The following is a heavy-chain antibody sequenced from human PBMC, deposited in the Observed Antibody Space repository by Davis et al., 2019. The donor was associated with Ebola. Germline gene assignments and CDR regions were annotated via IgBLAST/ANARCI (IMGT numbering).Heavy chain of an antibody. CDR2: ISADSDAT. J-gene: IGHJ4*02. V-gene: IGHV1-18*04. Sequence: ASVKVSCKASGYTFTSYGISWVRQAPGQGLEWMGWISADSDATTYSQKFQGRVTITRDTSASTAYMELSSLRSEDTAVYYCAREIPVAPLDSWGQGTLVTVSS. CDR3: AREIPVAPLDS. CDR1: GYTFTSYG. D-gene: IGHD6-19*01.